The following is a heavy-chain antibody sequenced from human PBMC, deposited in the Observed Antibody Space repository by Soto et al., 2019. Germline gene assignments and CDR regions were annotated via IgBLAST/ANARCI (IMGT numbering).Heavy chain of an antibody. D-gene: IGHD2-2*01. CDR3: NTGTPPV. CDR2: IKSESEGGTT. Sequence: SLRLSCVASGFTFNNAWMTWVRQAPGKGLEWVGRIKSESEGGTTDYAAPVKGRFTLSRDDSKNTLYLQMNSLKTGDSAVYYCNTGTPPVWGQGTLVTVSA. CDR1: GFTFNNAW. J-gene: IGHJ4*02. V-gene: IGHV3-15*01.